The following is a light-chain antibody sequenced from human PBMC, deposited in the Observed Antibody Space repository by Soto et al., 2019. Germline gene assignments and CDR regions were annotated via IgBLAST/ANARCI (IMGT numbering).Light chain of an antibody. J-gene: IGLJ3*02. CDR1: SIDVADYNY. V-gene: IGLV2-14*01. CDR2: EVS. Sequence: QSALTQPASVSGSPGQSITISCTGSSIDVADYNYVSWYQQHPGKAPKLIISEVSFRPSGVSNRFSGSKSGNTASLTISGLQTEDEADYYCSSYTHNTPRVFGGGTKLTVL. CDR3: SSYTHNTPRV.